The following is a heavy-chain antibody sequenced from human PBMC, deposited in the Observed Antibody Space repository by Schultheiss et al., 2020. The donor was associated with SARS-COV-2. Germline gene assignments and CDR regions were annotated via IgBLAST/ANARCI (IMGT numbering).Heavy chain of an antibody. V-gene: IGHV3-33*08. J-gene: IGHJ4*02. D-gene: IGHD4-17*01. CDR3: ARGPGGDYVG. CDR1: GFTFSSYS. CDR2: IWYDGSNQ. Sequence: GGSLRLSCAASGFTFSSYSMNWVRQAPGKGLEWVAVIWYDGSNQYYADSVKGRFTISRDNAKNSLYLQMNSLRAEDTAVYYCARGPGGDYVGWGQGTLVTVSS.